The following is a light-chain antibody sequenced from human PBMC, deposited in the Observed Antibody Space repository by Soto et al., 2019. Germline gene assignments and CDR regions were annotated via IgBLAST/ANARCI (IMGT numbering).Light chain of an antibody. J-gene: IGKJ1*01. V-gene: IGKV4-1*01. CDR3: QQYYSTPWT. Sequence: DIVMTQSPNSLAVSLGERATINCRSSQTILYSSNNKTYLAWYQQKAGQPPKLLIFWASTRESGVPDRFSGSGSGTDLTLTISSLQAEDVAVYYCQQYYSTPWTFGQGTKVEIK. CDR1: QTILYSSNNKTY. CDR2: WAS.